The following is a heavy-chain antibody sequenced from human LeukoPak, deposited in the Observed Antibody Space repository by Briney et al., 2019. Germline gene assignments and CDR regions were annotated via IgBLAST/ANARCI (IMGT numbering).Heavy chain of an antibody. D-gene: IGHD3-10*01. CDR2: IFYSGST. Sequence: SETLSLTCTVSGGSISTSNYYWGWIRQPPGKGLEWIGNIFYSGSTYYSPSLKSRVTISLDTSRNQFSLKLNSVTAADTAVYYCAKSNGYGLVDIWGGETMVTVSS. V-gene: IGHV4-39*07. J-gene: IGHJ3*02. CDR3: AKSNGYGLVDI. CDR1: GGSISTSNYY.